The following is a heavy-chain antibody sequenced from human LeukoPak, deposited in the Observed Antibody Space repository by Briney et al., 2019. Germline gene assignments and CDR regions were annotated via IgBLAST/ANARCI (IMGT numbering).Heavy chain of an antibody. V-gene: IGHV4-34*01. J-gene: IGHJ4*02. CDR1: GGSFSGYY. CDR3: ARGGDYYDSSGLFDY. Sequence: SEILSLTCAVYGGSFSGYYWSWIRQPPGKGLEWIGEINHSGSTNYNPSLKSRVTISVDTSKNQFSLKLSSVTAADTAVYYCARGGDYYDSSGLFDYWGQGTLVTVSS. D-gene: IGHD3-22*01. CDR2: INHSGST.